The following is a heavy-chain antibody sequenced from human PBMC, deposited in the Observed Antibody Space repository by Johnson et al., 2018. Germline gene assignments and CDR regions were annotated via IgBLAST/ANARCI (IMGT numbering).Heavy chain of an antibody. Sequence: QVQLVQSGGGVVQPGRSLRLSCAASGFMFSSYGMHWVRQAPGKGLEWVAVISYDGSNKYSADSVKGRFIITRDKSKNTLYLQMNTLRAEDTAVYYGAKGPTVTTFLRARGAFDIWGQGTMVTVYS. V-gene: IGHV3-30*18. J-gene: IGHJ3*02. CDR1: GFMFSSYG. CDR3: AKGPTVTTFLRARGAFDI. D-gene: IGHD4-17*01. CDR2: ISYDGSNK.